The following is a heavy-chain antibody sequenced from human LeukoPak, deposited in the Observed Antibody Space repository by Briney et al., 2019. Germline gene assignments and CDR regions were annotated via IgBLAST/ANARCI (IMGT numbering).Heavy chain of an antibody. CDR2: IYSSGTT. J-gene: IGHJ4*02. D-gene: IGHD6-6*01. Sequence: SETLSLTCTVSGGSISNFYWNWIRQPPGKGLEWIGFIYSSGTTNYNPSLKSRLSFSIDTSKNQFSLKLTSMTAADTAVYYCARHSSSSVDYWGQGTLVTVSS. V-gene: IGHV4-59*01. CDR3: ARHSSSSVDY. CDR1: GGSISNFY.